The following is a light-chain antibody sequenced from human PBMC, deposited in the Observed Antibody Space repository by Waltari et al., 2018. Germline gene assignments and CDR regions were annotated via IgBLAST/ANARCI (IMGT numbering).Light chain of an antibody. V-gene: IGLV2-14*02. CDR2: DVS. CDR1: SSDAGNFNL. CDR3: SSYTRVSASVV. Sequence: QSALTQPASVSGSPGPSITIPCTGTSSDAGNFNLVPWYQQHPGRAPKLIIYDVSKRPSGVSIRFSGSKSDNTASLTISGLQAEDEADYYCSSYTRVSASVVFGGGTKLTVL. J-gene: IGLJ3*02.